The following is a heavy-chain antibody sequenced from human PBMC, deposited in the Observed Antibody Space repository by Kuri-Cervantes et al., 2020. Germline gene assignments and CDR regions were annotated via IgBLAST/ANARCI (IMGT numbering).Heavy chain of an antibody. CDR3: ARSHCSSTSCYPYYFDY. CDR1: GGSI. V-gene: IGHV4-59*01. CDR2: IYNSGST. J-gene: IGHJ4*02. D-gene: IGHD2-2*01. Sequence: SETLSLTCTVSGGSIWSWIRQPPGKGLERIGYIYNSGSTNYNPSLKSRVTISVDTSKNQFSLKLSSVTAADTAVYYCARSHCSSTSCYPYYFDYWGQGTLVTVSS.